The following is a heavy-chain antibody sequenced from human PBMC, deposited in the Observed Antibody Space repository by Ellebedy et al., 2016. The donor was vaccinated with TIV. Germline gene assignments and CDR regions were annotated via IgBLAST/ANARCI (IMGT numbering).Heavy chain of an antibody. D-gene: IGHD1-26*01. CDR1: GFTFISHA. J-gene: IGHJ3*02. Sequence: GESLKISCTASGFTFISHAMNWVRQAPGKGLEWVSYIGSRTNIIYYADSVKGRFTIYRDNAKNSLYLQMNSLRDEDTAVYYCARGGGELLRYAFDIWGHGTMVTVSS. CDR3: ARGGGELLRYAFDI. V-gene: IGHV3-48*02. CDR2: IGSRTNII.